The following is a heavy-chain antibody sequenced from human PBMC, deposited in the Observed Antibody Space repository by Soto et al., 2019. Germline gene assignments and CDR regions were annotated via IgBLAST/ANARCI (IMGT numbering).Heavy chain of an antibody. Sequence: ASVKVSCKASGYTFTSYGISWVRQAPGQGLEWMGWISAYNGNTNYAQKLQGRVTMTTDTSTSTAYMELRSLRSDDTAVYYYARTRVVVIRSAFDIWGQGTMVTVSS. CDR1: GYTFTSYG. D-gene: IGHD3-22*01. J-gene: IGHJ3*02. V-gene: IGHV1-18*01. CDR2: ISAYNGNT. CDR3: ARTRVVVIRSAFDI.